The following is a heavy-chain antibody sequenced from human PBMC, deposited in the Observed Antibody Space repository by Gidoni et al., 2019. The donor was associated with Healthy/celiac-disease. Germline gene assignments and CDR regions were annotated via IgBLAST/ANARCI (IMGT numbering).Heavy chain of an antibody. Sequence: EVQLVESGGGLVQHGGSLRLSCAASVFTVSINYMSWVSQAPGKGLEWVSVMYSGGSTYYADSVKGRITISRDNSKNTLYLQMNSLRAEDTAVYYCARVRWVFWGIDYWGQGTLVTVSS. J-gene: IGHJ4*02. D-gene: IGHD3-16*01. CDR1: VFTVSINY. V-gene: IGHV3-66*01. CDR2: MYSGGST. CDR3: ARVRWVFWGIDY.